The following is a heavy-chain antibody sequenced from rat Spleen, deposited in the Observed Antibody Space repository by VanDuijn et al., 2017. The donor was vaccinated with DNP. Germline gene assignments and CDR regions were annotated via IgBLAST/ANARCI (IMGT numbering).Heavy chain of an antibody. Sequence: EVQLQESGPGLVKPSQSLSLTCSVTGYSITSSYRWNWIRKFPGNKLEWMGSVKSAGTTNYNPSLKSRISITRDTSKNQFFLQVNSVTTEDTATYYCARGATGDYWGQGVMVTVSS. D-gene: IGHD1-11*01. CDR2: VKSAGTT. CDR1: GYSITSSYR. CDR3: ARGATGDY. V-gene: IGHV3-3*01. J-gene: IGHJ2*01.